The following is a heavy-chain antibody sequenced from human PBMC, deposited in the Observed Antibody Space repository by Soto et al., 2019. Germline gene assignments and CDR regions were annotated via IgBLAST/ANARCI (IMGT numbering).Heavy chain of an antibody. CDR3: AREGGRGYYDSSGYYHFDY. V-gene: IGHV3-48*02. CDR1: GFTFSSYS. J-gene: IGHJ4*02. Sequence: GGSLRLSCAASGFTFSSYSMNWVRQAPGKGLEWVSYISSSSSTIYYADSVKGRFTISRDNAKNSLYLQMNSLRDEDTAVYYCAREGGRGYYDSSGYYHFDYWGQGTLVTVSS. D-gene: IGHD3-22*01. CDR2: ISSSSSTI.